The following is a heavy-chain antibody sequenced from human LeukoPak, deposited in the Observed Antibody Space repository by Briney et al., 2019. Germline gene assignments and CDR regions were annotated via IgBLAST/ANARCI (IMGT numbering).Heavy chain of an antibody. CDR2: ITNGGSTI. J-gene: IGHJ6*02. D-gene: IGHD3-9*01. CDR1: GFTFSDYN. CDR3: ARSIGLTGGGVNV. Sequence: GGSLRLSCAASGFTFSDYNMNWVRQAPGKGLEWVSYITNGGSTIHHADSVKGRFTISRDNAKKTLYLQMNSLRAEDTAVYYCARSIGLTGGGVNVWGQGTTVTVSS. V-gene: IGHV3-11*01.